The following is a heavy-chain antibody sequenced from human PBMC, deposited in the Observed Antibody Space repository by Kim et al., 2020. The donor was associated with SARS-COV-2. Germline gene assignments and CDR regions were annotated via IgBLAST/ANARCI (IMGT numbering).Heavy chain of an antibody. Sequence: ASVKVSCKASGYTFTSYAMNWVRQAPGQGLEWMGWINTNTGNPTYAQGFTGRFVFSLDTPVSTAYLQISSLTAKDTAVYYCARDAPYSGYDITDYWGQGTLVTVSS. CDR3: ARDAPYSGYDITDY. CDR2: INTNTGNP. CDR1: GYTFTSYA. D-gene: IGHD5-12*01. V-gene: IGHV7-4-1*02. J-gene: IGHJ4*02.